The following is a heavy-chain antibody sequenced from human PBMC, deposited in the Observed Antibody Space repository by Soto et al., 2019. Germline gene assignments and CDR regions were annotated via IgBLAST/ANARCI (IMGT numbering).Heavy chain of an antibody. CDR1: GFTFRSYA. CDR3: ARDMGASDAFDI. D-gene: IGHD1-26*01. J-gene: IGHJ3*02. CDR2: ISGSGGSS. V-gene: IGHV3-23*01. Sequence: GGSLRLSCAASGFTFRSYAMSWVRQAPGKGLEWVSGISGSGGSSYYADSVKGRFTISRDNSKNTLYLQMNSLRAEDTAVYYCARDMGASDAFDIWGQGTMVTVSS.